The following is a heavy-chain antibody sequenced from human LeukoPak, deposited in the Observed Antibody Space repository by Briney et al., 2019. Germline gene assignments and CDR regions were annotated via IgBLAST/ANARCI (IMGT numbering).Heavy chain of an antibody. CDR1: GGSISSGDYY. CDR3: ARSNIVLIPNRLGDAFDI. J-gene: IGHJ3*02. D-gene: IGHD2-8*01. CDR2: IYYSGST. V-gene: IGHV4-30-4*08. Sequence: SETLSLTCTVSGGSISSGDYYWSWIRQPPGKGLEWIGYIYYSGSTYYNPSLESRVTISVDTSKNQFSLKLSSVAAADTAVYYCARSNIVLIPNRLGDAFDIWGQGTMVTVSS.